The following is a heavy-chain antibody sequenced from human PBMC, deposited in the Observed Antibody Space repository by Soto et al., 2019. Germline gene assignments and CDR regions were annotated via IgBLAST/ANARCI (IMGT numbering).Heavy chain of an antibody. D-gene: IGHD2-2*01. V-gene: IGHV1-18*01. CDR2: ISVYNGNT. J-gene: IGHJ6*02. Sequence: QVQLVQSGAEVKKPGASVKISCKASGYTFTSYGISWVRQAPGHGLEWMGWISVYNGNTNYAQKLQGRVTMTTDTSTSTAYMGLRSLRSDDTAVYYCATDGDIVVVEEDGMDVWGQGTTVTVSS. CDR1: GYTFTSYG. CDR3: ATDGDIVVVEEDGMDV.